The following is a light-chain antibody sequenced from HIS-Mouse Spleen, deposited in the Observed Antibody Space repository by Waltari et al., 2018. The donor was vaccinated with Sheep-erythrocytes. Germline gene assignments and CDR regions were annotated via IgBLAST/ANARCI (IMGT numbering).Light chain of an antibody. J-gene: IGLJ3*02. Sequence: QSVLTQPPSASGTPGQRVTIPCSGSSSNIGSTTVTWYQQLPGTAPKLMIYEVSKRPSGVPDRFSGSKSGNTASLTVSGLQAEDEADYYCSSYAGSNNWVFGGGTKLTVL. V-gene: IGLV2-8*01. CDR1: SSNIGSTT. CDR2: EVS. CDR3: SSYAGSNNWV.